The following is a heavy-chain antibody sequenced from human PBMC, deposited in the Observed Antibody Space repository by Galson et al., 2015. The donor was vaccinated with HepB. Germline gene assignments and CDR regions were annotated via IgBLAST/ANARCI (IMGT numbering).Heavy chain of an antibody. CDR3: ARGTYDFWSGYSPHSNFDY. Sequence: SVKVSCKASGYTFTSYGISWVRQAPGQGLEWMGWISAYNGNTNYAQKLQGRVTMTTDTSTSTAYMELRSLRSDDTAVYYCARGTYDFWSGYSPHSNFDYWGQGTLVTVSS. D-gene: IGHD3-3*01. CDR2: ISAYNGNT. J-gene: IGHJ4*02. CDR1: GYTFTSYG. V-gene: IGHV1-18*01.